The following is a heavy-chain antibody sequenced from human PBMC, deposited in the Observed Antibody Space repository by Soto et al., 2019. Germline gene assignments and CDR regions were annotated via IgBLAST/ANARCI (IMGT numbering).Heavy chain of an antibody. V-gene: IGHV4-30-2*01. CDR1: GGSISSGGYS. Sequence: SETLSLTCAVSGGSISSGGYSWSWIRQPPGKGLEWIGYIYHSGSTYYNPSLKSRVTISVDRSKNQFSLKLSSVTAADTAVYYCARAVSGVFDYWGQGTLVTVSS. CDR2: IYHSGST. J-gene: IGHJ4*02. CDR3: ARAVSGVFDY. D-gene: IGHD2-15*01.